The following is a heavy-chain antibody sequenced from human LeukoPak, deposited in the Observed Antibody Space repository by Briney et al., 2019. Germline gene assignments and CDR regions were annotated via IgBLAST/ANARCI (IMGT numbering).Heavy chain of an antibody. Sequence: GASVKVSCKASGGTFSSYAISWVRQAPGQGLEWMGGIIPIFGTANYAQKFPGRVTITTDESTSTAYMELSSLRSEDTAVYYCARSVRRQLPAHYYYSYMDVWGKGTTVTVSS. V-gene: IGHV1-69*05. CDR2: IIPIFGTA. CDR1: GGTFSSYA. CDR3: ARSVRRQLPAHYYYSYMDV. J-gene: IGHJ6*03. D-gene: IGHD6-6*01.